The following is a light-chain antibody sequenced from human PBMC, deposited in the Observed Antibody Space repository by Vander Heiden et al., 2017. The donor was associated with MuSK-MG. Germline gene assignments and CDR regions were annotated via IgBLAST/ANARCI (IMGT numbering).Light chain of an antibody. J-gene: IGLJ3*02. Sequence: QSVLTPPPSASGTPGQTVTLPCSGSSDNIGSNTVNWYQQLPGTAPKLLIYSNSQRPSGVPDRFSGSKSGTSASLAISGLQSEDEADDYCAAWDDSLNGLWVFGGGTKLTVL. CDR3: AAWDDSLNGLWV. CDR1: SDNIGSNT. V-gene: IGLV1-44*01. CDR2: SNS.